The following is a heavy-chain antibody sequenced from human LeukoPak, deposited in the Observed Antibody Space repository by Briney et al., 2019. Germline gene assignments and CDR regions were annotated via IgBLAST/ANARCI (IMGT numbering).Heavy chain of an antibody. CDR2: IYHSGST. V-gene: IGHV4-38-2*02. CDR3: ARDGVARNWFDP. D-gene: IGHD2-15*01. Sequence: SETLSLTCTVSGYSISSGHYWGWIRQPPGKGLEWIGSIYHSGSTYYSPSLKSRVTISIGTSKNQFSLKLGSVTAADTAVYYCARDGVARNWFDPWGQGTLVTVSS. J-gene: IGHJ5*02. CDR1: GYSISSGHY.